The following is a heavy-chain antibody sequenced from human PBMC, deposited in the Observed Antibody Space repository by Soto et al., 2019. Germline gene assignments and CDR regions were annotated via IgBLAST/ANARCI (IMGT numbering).Heavy chain of an antibody. CDR2: IYYSGST. V-gene: IGHV4-31*03. CDR3: ARDCASSSTNPLCF. Sequence: SETLSLTCTVSGGSISSGGYYWSWIRQHPGKGLEWIGYIYYSGSTYYNPSLKSRVTISVDTSKNQFSLKLSSVTAADTAVYYCARDCASSSTNPLCFWGQGTLVTVSS. J-gene: IGHJ4*02. D-gene: IGHD2-2*01. CDR1: GGSISSGGYY.